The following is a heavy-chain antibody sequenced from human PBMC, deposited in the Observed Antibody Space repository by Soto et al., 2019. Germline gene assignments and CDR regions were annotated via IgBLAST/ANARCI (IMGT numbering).Heavy chain of an antibody. J-gene: IGHJ6*02. CDR1: GFTFSSYA. V-gene: IGHV3-23*01. CDR3: AKDLAYDFWSGYYAASSYYGMDV. D-gene: IGHD3-3*01. Sequence: EVQLLESGGGLVQPGGSLRLSCAASGFTFSSYAMSWVRQAPGKGLEWVSAISGSGGSTYYADSVKGRFTISRDNSKNTLYVQMTSLRAEDTAVYYCAKDLAYDFWSGYYAASSYYGMDVWGQGTTVTVSS. CDR2: ISGSGGST.